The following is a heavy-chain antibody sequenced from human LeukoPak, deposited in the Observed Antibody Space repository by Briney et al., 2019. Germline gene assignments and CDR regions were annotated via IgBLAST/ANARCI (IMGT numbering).Heavy chain of an antibody. J-gene: IGHJ6*03. CDR1: GYSFTNYW. CDR2: IYPGDSDT. CDR3: ARARSYCSGGNCYSGGLGYMEV. Sequence: GESLKISCKGSGYSFTNYWIGWVRQMPGKGLEWMGIIYPGDSDTRYSPSFQGQVTISADKSISTAYLQWSSLKASDTAMYYCARARSYCSGGNCYSGGLGYMEVWGKGPTVTISS. D-gene: IGHD2-15*01. V-gene: IGHV5-51*01.